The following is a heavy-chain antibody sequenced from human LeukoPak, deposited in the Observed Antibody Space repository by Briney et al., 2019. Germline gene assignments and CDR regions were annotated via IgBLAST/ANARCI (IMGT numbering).Heavy chain of an antibody. Sequence: PSETLSLTCAVYGGSFSGYYWSWIRQPPGKGLEWIGEINHSGSTNYNPSLKSRVTISVDTSKNQFSLKLSSVTAADTAVYYCARGRALRGYYYGSGSHFDYWGQGTLVNVSS. CDR1: GGSFSGYY. V-gene: IGHV4-34*01. CDR2: INHSGST. J-gene: IGHJ4*02. CDR3: ARGRALRGYYYGSGSHFDY. D-gene: IGHD3-10*01.